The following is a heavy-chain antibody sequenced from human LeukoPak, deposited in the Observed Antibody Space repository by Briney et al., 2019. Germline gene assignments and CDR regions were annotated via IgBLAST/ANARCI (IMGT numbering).Heavy chain of an antibody. CDR3: ASRAGTYYYDSSGLH. V-gene: IGHV3-23*01. Sequence: GGSLRLSCAASGFTFSSYGMSWVRQAPGKGLEWVSAISGSGGSTYYADSVKGRFTISRDNSKNTLYLQMNSLRAEDTAVYYGASRAGTYYYDSSGLHWGQGTLVTVSS. D-gene: IGHD3-22*01. CDR1: GFTFSSYG. J-gene: IGHJ4*02. CDR2: ISGSGGST.